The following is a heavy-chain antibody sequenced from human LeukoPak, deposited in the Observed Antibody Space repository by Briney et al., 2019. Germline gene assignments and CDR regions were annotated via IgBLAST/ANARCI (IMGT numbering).Heavy chain of an antibody. V-gene: IGHV3-53*01. CDR2: IYSGGST. J-gene: IGHJ4*02. D-gene: IGHD1-26*01. CDR1: GFTVSSNY. Sequence: GGSLRLSCAASGFTVSSNYMSWVRQAPGKGLEWVSVIYSGGSTYSADAAKDRFTISRNNSKNTLYLQMNSLRAEDTAVYYCARDGGSYYFDYWRQATLVTVSS. CDR3: ARDGGSYYFDY.